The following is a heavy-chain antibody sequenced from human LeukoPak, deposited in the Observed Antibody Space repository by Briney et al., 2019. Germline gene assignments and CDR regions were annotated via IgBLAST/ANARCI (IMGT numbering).Heavy chain of an antibody. D-gene: IGHD2-8*01. CDR2: IIPIFGTA. V-gene: IGHV1-69*01. J-gene: IGHJ4*02. CDR3: ARGTYSSSSIGCTNGVFYSGLDY. Sequence: GSSVKVSCKASGGTFSSYAISWVRQAPGQGLEWMGGIIPIFGTANYAQKFQGRVTITADESTSTAYMELSSLRSEDTAVYYCARGTYSSSSIGCTNGVFYSGLDYWGQGTLVTVSS. CDR1: GGTFSSYA.